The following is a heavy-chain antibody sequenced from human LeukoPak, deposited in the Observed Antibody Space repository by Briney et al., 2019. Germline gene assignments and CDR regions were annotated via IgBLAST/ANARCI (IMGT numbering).Heavy chain of an antibody. D-gene: IGHD3-10*01. CDR1: GYTFTSYG. V-gene: IGHV1-18*01. CDR3: ARDFTSYGSGSYYDNWFDP. CDR2: ISSYNGNT. Sequence: ASVKVSCKASGYTFTSYGISWVRQAPGQGLEWMGWISSYNGNTNYAQKLQGRVTMTTDTSTSTAYMELRSLRSDDTAVYYCARDFTSYGSGSYYDNWFDPWGQGTLVTVSS. J-gene: IGHJ5*02.